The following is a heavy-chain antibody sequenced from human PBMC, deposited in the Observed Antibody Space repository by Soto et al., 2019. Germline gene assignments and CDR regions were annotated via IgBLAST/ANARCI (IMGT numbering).Heavy chain of an antibody. Sequence: PGGSLRLSCAASGFTFSSYGMHWVRQAPGKGLEWVAVISYDGSNKYYADSVKGRFTISRDNSKNTLCLQMNSLRAEDTAVYYCAKFDSITMIVVAPDYWGQGTLVTVSS. CDR1: GFTFSSYG. D-gene: IGHD3-22*01. V-gene: IGHV3-30*18. J-gene: IGHJ4*02. CDR3: AKFDSITMIVVAPDY. CDR2: ISYDGSNK.